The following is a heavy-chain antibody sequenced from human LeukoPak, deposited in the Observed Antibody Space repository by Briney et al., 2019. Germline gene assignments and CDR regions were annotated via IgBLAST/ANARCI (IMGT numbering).Heavy chain of an antibody. CDR3: ASSYGSGPIGD. J-gene: IGHJ4*02. CDR1: GGSISGSSYY. V-gene: IGHV4-39*07. Sequence: SETLSLTCTVSGGSISGSSYYWGWIRQPPGKGLEWIGSIYYSGSTYYNPSLKSRVTISVDTSKNQFSLKLSSVTAADTAVYYCASSYGSGPIGDWGQGTLVTVSS. D-gene: IGHD3-10*01. CDR2: IYYSGST.